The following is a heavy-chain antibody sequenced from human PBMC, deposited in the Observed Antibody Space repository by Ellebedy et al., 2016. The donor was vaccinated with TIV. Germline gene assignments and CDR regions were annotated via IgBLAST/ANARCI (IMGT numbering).Heavy chain of an antibody. V-gene: IGHV3-23*01. J-gene: IGHJ6*02. CDR1: GFTFSSYA. D-gene: IGHD3-10*01. Sequence: GESLKISXAASGFTFSSYAMSWVRQAPGKGLEWVSAISGSGGSTYYADSVKGRFTISRDNSKNTLYLQMNSLRAEDTAVYYCAKDDSLLWFGELSYYYYGMDVWGQGTTVTVSS. CDR2: ISGSGGST. CDR3: AKDDSLLWFGELSYYYYGMDV.